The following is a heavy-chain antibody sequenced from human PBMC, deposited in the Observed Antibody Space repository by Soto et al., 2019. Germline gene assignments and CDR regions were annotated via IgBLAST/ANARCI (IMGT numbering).Heavy chain of an antibody. V-gene: IGHV4-39*01. Sequence: PSETLSLTCTVSGGSISSSTYYWGWIRQPPGKGLDWIGSIYYSGSTYYNPSLKSRVTISVDMSKNQFSLKLSSVTAADTAVYYCARHASGGTYSIYYGMDVWGQGTKVTVSS. D-gene: IGHD1-26*01. CDR2: IYYSGST. CDR1: GGSISSSTYY. J-gene: IGHJ6*02. CDR3: ARHASGGTYSIYYGMDV.